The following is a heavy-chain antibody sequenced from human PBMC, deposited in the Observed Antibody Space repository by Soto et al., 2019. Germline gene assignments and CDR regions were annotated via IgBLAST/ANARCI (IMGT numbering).Heavy chain of an antibody. CDR3: ARGRIVPVDPPGDVLDYYAMDV. CDR2: IILVFGTP. V-gene: IGHV1-69*01. D-gene: IGHD3-10*01. J-gene: IGHJ6*02. Sequence: QVHLVQPGTEVTKPGSTVNLSCKASGGTLSSYGVSWIRQAPGQGLEWMGGIILVFGTPTYALQLQGRVTITADESMETVYRGMSGLTSEDSALYYFARGRIVPVDPPGDVLDYYAMDVWGQWATFTVSS. CDR1: GGTLSSYG.